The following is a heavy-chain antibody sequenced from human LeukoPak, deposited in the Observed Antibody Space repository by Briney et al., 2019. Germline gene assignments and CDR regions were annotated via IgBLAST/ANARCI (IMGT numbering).Heavy chain of an antibody. CDR3: ARGGYSSGWNRFDY. CDR2: IRSKTYGGTT. CDR1: GFTFGDYA. J-gene: IGHJ4*02. D-gene: IGHD6-25*01. V-gene: IGHV3-49*04. Sequence: PGGSLRLSCTASGFTFGDYAMSWVRQAPGKGLEWVGFIRSKTYGGTTEYAASVKGRFTISRDNAKNSLYLQMNSLRAEDTAVYYCARGGYSSGWNRFDYWGQGTLVTVSS.